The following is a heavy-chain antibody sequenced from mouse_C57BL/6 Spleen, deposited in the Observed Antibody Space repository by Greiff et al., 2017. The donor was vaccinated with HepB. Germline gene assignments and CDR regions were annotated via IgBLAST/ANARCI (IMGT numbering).Heavy chain of an antibody. CDR1: GYSFTSYY. CDR2: IYPGSGNT. Sequence: VQVVESGPELVKPGASVKISCKASGYSFTSYYIHWVKQRPGQGLEWIGWIYPGSGNTKYNEKFKGKATLTADTSSSTAYMQLSSLTSEDSAVYYCARWGNYAMDYWGQGTSVTVSS. J-gene: IGHJ4*01. V-gene: IGHV1-66*01. CDR3: ARWGNYAMDY.